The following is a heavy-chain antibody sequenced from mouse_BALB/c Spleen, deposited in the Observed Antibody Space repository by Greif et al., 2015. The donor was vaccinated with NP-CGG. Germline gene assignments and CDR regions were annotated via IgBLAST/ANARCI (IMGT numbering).Heavy chain of an antibody. J-gene: IGHJ4*01. Sequence: DVKLQESGAELVKPGASVKLSCTASGFNIKDTYMHWVKQRPEQGLEWIGRIDPANGNTKYDPKFQGKATITADTSSNTAYLQLSSLTSEDTAVYYCAAPTTATSMDYWGQGTSVTVSS. CDR3: AAPTTATSMDY. CDR1: GFNIKDTY. CDR2: IDPANGNT. V-gene: IGHV14-3*02. D-gene: IGHD1-2*01.